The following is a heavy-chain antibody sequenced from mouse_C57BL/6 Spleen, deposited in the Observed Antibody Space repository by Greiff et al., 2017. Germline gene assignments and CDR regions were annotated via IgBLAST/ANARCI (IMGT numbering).Heavy chain of an antibody. D-gene: IGHD2-3*01. Sequence: QVQLQQPGAELVRPGSSVKLSCKASGYTFTSYWMDWVKQRPGQGLEWIGNIYPSDSDTHYNQKFKDKATLTVDKSSSTAYMQLSSLTSEDSAVYYCARAMMVTTLDYYAMDYWGQGTLVTVSS. J-gene: IGHJ4*01. CDR3: ARAMMVTTLDYYAMDY. V-gene: IGHV1-61*01. CDR2: IYPSDSDT. CDR1: GYTFTSYW.